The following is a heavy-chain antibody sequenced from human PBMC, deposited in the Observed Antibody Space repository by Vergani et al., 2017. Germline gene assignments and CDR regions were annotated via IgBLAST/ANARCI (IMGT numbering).Heavy chain of an antibody. Sequence: EVQLLESGGGLVQPGGSLRLSCAASGFTFSSYAMSWVRQAPGKGLEWVSAISGSGGSTYYADSEKGRFTISRDNSKNTLYLQMNRLRAEDTAVYYCAKDRSSGWWSDYWGQGTLVTVSS. CDR1: GFTFSSYA. CDR2: ISGSGGST. D-gene: IGHD6-19*01. CDR3: AKDRSSGWWSDY. J-gene: IGHJ4*02. V-gene: IGHV3-23*01.